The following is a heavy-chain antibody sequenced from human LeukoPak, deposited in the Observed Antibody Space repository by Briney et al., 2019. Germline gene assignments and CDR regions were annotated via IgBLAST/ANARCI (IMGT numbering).Heavy chain of an antibody. J-gene: IGHJ4*02. V-gene: IGHV3-49*03. D-gene: IGHD4-17*01. CDR2: IRKKGYGETT. Sequence: GGSLRLSCTASGFTFGDDGWSWFRQAPGKGLEWICFIRKKGYGETTDYAASVRGRFTISRDDAKSIAYLQMNSLKTEGTALYYCSRGLHDYGDSNYYFDQWGRGTLVTVSS. CDR1: GFTFGDDG. CDR3: SRGLHDYGDSNYYFDQ.